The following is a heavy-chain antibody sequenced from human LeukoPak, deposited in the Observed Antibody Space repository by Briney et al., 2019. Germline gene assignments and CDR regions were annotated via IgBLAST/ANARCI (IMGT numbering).Heavy chain of an antibody. CDR3: ASQGKLTIFGVAPLLV. D-gene: IGHD3-3*01. CDR1: GGTFSSYA. Sequence: AASVKVSCKASGGTFSSYAISWVRQAPGQGLEWMGRIIPILGIANYAQKFQGGVTITADKSTSTAYMELSSLRSEDTAVYYCASQGKLTIFGVAPLLVWGQGTMVTVSS. CDR2: IIPILGIA. V-gene: IGHV1-69*04. J-gene: IGHJ3*01.